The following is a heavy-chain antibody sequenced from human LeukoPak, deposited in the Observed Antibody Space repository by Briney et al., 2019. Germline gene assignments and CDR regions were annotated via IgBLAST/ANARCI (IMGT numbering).Heavy chain of an antibody. CDR2: NNPNSGGT. J-gene: IGHJ4*02. V-gene: IGHV1-2*02. CDR1: GYSFSSYW. Sequence: GESLKISCKGSGYSFSSYWIGWVRQMPGKGPEWMGLNNPNSGGTNYAQKFQGRVTMTRDTSISTAYMELSSLRSDDTAVYYCARDLEGYHYGSGNYPQWGQGTLVTVPS. D-gene: IGHD3-10*01. CDR3: ARDLEGYHYGSGNYPQ.